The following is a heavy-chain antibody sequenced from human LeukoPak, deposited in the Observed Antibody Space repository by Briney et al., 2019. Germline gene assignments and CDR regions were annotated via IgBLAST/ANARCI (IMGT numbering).Heavy chain of an antibody. CDR2: IKQDGSEK. CDR3: ASQGSHHYSNTADY. D-gene: IGHD4-11*01. J-gene: IGHJ4*02. CDR1: GFTFSSYW. V-gene: IGHV3-7*01. Sequence: GGSLRLSCAASGFTFSSYWMSWVRQAPGKGLEWVANIKQDGSEKYYVDSVKGRFTISRDNAKNSLYLQMNGLRAEDTAVYYCASQGSHHYSNTADYWGQGTLVTVSS.